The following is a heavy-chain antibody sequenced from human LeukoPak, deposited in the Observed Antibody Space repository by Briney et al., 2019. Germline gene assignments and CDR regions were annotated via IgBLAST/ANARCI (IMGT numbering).Heavy chain of an antibody. CDR1: GFTFSSYW. V-gene: IGHV3-7*01. J-gene: IGHJ6*03. D-gene: IGHD6-6*01. CDR3: ARGGSSSSVYYYYMDV. Sequence: GGSLRLSCAASGFTFSSYWMSWVRQAPGKGLEWVANIKQDGSEKYYVDSVKGRLTISRDNAKNSLYLQMNSLRAEDTAVYYCARGGSSSSVYYYYMDVWGKGTTVTVSS. CDR2: IKQDGSEK.